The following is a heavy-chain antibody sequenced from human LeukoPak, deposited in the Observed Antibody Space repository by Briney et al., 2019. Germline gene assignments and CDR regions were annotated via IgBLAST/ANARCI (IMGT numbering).Heavy chain of an antibody. CDR3: ARWERITMIVVVLGAFDI. Sequence: SETLSLTCTVSGGSISSSSYYWGWIRQPPGKGLEWIGSIYYSGSTYYNPSLKSRVTISVDTSKNQFSLKLSSVTAADTAVYYCARWERITMIVVVLGAFDIWGQGTMVTVSS. CDR1: GGSISSSSYY. J-gene: IGHJ3*02. D-gene: IGHD3-22*01. CDR2: IYYSGST. V-gene: IGHV4-39*01.